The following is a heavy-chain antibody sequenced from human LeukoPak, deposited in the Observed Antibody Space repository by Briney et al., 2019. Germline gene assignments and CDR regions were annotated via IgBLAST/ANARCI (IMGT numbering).Heavy chain of an antibody. CDR3: AREPGSSADY. CDR2: MNPNSGNT. CDR1: GYTFTSYD. V-gene: IGHV1-8*02. Sequence: GASVKVSCKASGYTFTSYDINWVRQATGQGLEWMGWMNPNSGNTGYAQKFQGRVTMTRDTSISTAYMELSRLRSDDTAVYYCAREPGSSADYWGQGTLVTVSS. D-gene: IGHD6-6*01. J-gene: IGHJ4*02.